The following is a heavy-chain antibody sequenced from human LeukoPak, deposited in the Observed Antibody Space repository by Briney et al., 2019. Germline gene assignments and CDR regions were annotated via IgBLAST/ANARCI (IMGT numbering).Heavy chain of an antibody. CDR3: ANLRPWRKKGVFDY. V-gene: IGHV4-34*01. J-gene: IGHJ4*02. CDR2: INHSGST. CDR1: GGSFSGYY. D-gene: IGHD3-3*01. Sequence: SETLSLTCAVYGGSFSGYYWSWIRQPPGKGLEWIGEINHSGSTNYNPSLKSRVTISVDTSKNQFSLKLSSVTAADTAVYYCANLRPWRKKGVFDYWGQGTLVTVSS.